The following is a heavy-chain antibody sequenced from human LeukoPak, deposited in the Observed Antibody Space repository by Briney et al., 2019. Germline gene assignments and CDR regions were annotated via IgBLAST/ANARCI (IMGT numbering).Heavy chain of an antibody. J-gene: IGHJ6*02. V-gene: IGHV4-59*01. CDR3: ARDGGAAALRHHGMDV. Sequence: SETLSLTCTVSGGSISSYYWSWIRQPPGKGLEWMGYIYYSGSTNYNPSLKSRVTISVDTSKDQFSLKLSSVTAADTAVYYCARDGGAAALRHHGMDVWGQGTTVTVSS. CDR2: IYYSGST. D-gene: IGHD6-13*01. CDR1: GGSISSYY.